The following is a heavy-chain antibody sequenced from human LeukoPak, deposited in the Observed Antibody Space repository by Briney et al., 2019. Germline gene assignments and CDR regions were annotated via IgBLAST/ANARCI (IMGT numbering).Heavy chain of an antibody. D-gene: IGHD4-17*01. V-gene: IGHV1-58*02. CDR1: GFTFTSSA. CDR2: IVVGSGNT. J-gene: IGHJ6*02. Sequence: GASVKVSCKASGFTFTSSATQWVRQARGQRLEWIGWIVVGSGNTNYAQKFQERVTITRDMSTSTAYMELSSLRSEDTAVYYCAAATVTIHYYYGMDVWGQGTTVTVSS. CDR3: AAATVTIHYYYGMDV.